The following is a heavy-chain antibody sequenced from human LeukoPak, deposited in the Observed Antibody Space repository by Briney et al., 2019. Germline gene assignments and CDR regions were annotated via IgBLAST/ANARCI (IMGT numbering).Heavy chain of an antibody. Sequence: SVKVSCKASGGTFSSYAISWVRQAPGQGLEWMGRIIPILGIANYAQKFQGRVTITADKSTSTAYMELGSLRSGDTAVYYCAMIAAAGTGVDYWGQGTLVTVSS. J-gene: IGHJ4*02. CDR1: GGTFSSYA. CDR2: IIPILGIA. V-gene: IGHV1-69*04. D-gene: IGHD6-13*01. CDR3: AMIAAAGTGVDY.